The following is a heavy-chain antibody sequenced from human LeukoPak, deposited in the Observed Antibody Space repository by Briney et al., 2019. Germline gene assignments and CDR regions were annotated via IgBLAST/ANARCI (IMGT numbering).Heavy chain of an antibody. CDR2: IYYSGST. CDR1: GGSISSSSYY. D-gene: IGHD1-14*01. CDR3: ARLPESHGAWFDP. V-gene: IGHV4-39*01. J-gene: IGHJ5*02. Sequence: KPSETLSLTCTVSGGSISSSSYYWGWIRQPPGKGLEWIGSIYYSGSTYYNPSLKRRVTMSIDTSKNQFSLKLRSVTAADTAVYYCARLPESHGAWFDPWGQGTLVTVSS.